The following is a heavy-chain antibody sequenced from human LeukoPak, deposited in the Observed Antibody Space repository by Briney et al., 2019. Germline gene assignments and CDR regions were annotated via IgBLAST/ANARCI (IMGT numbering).Heavy chain of an antibody. CDR3: ARVWGSADY. J-gene: IGHJ4*02. D-gene: IGHD3-16*01. V-gene: IGHV1-8*02. Sequence: EASVKVSCKTSGYTFTNYDINWVRQATGQGLEWMGWMNPKSGYTGFTQKFQGRITLTRDTSMTTAYMELSSLTSDDTATYYCARVWGSADYWGQGTLVTVSP. CDR1: GYTFTNYD. CDR2: MNPKSGYT.